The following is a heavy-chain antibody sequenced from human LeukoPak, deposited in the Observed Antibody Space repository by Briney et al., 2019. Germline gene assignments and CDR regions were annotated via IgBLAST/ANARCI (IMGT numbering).Heavy chain of an antibody. CDR1: GGSFSGYY. CDR2: INHSGST. V-gene: IGHV4-34*01. CDR3: ARGAVRGLDYYYYYYMDV. J-gene: IGHJ6*03. Sequence: PSETLSLTCAVYGGSFSGYYWSWIRQPPGKGLEWIGEINHSGSTNYNLSLKSRVTISVDTSKNQFSLKLSSVTAADTAVYYCARGAVRGLDYYYYYYMDVWGKGTTVTVSS. D-gene: IGHD3-10*01.